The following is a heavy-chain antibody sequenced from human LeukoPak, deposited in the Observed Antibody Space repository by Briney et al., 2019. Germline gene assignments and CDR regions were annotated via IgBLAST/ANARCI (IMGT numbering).Heavy chain of an antibody. CDR1: GFTVSSNH. CDR2: IYSGGNT. J-gene: IGHJ4*02. CDR3: ARVTSEGYFVY. Sequence: GGSLRLSCAASGFTVSSNHMSWARQAPGKGLEWVSVIYSGGNTYYADSVKGRFAISRDTSKNTLYLQMNSLRAEDTAVYYCARVTSEGYFVYWGQGTLVTVSS. V-gene: IGHV3-66*01.